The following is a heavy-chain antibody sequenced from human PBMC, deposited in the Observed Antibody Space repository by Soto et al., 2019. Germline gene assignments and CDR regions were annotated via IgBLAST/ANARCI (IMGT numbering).Heavy chain of an antibody. CDR3: ARETVTNHDAFDI. D-gene: IGHD4-17*01. CDR1: GFTFSSYA. CDR2: ISYDGSNK. V-gene: IGHV3-30-3*01. Sequence: AGGSLRLSCAASGFTFSSYAMHWVRQAPGQGLEWVAVISYDGSNKYYADSVKGRFTISRDNSKNTLYLQMNSLRAEDTAVYYCARETVTNHDAFDIWGQGTMVTVSS. J-gene: IGHJ3*02.